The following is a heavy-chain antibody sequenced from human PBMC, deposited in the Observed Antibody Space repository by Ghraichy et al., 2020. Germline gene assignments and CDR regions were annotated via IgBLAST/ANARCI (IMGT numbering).Heavy chain of an antibody. CDR2: ISSSSSYT. CDR3: AKQTGYCTNGVCYNLDAFDI. CDR1: GFTFSDYY. V-gene: IGHV3-11*06. Sequence: GSLRLSCAASGFTFSDYYMSWIRQAPGKGLEWVSYISSSSSYTNYADSVKGRFTISRDNAKNSLYLQMNSLRAEDTAVYYCAKQTGYCTNGVCYNLDAFDIWGQGTMVTVSS. J-gene: IGHJ3*02. D-gene: IGHD2-8*01.